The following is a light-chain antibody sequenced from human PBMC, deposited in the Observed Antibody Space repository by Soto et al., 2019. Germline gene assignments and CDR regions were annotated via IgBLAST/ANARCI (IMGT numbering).Light chain of an antibody. CDR1: QSILYSSNNKNY. V-gene: IGKV4-1*01. J-gene: IGKJ1*01. CDR3: QQYDSIPPT. CDR2: WAS. Sequence: DIVLTQSPDSLAVSLGERATINCKSSQSILYSSNNKNYLAWYQQKPGQPPKLLIYWASTRESGVPDRFSGSGSGTDFSLTISSLQAEDVAVYYCQQYDSIPPTFGQGTKVEIK.